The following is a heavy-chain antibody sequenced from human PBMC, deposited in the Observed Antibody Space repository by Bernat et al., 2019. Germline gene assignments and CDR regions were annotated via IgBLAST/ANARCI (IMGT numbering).Heavy chain of an antibody. Sequence: QVQLVQSGAEVKKPGSSVKVSCKASGGTFSSYAISWLRQAPGQGLEWMGGIIPIFGTANYAQKFQGRVTITADESTSTAYMVLSSLRAEDTAVYYCARVFRNIVVVPAAMAFDLWGRGTLVTVSS. D-gene: IGHD2-2*01. CDR3: ARVFRNIVVVPAAMAFDL. J-gene: IGHJ2*01. CDR2: IIPIFGTA. V-gene: IGHV1-69*01. CDR1: GGTFSSYA.